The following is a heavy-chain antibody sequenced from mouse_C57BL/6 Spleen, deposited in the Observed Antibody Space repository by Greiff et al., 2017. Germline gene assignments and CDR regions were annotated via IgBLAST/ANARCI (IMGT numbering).Heavy chain of an antibody. J-gene: IGHJ2*01. CDR2: IYPGDGDT. CDR1: GYAFSSYW. Sequence: QVQLKQSGPELVKPGASVKISCKASGYAFSSYWMNWVKQRPGKGLEWIGRIYPGDGDTNYNGKFKGKATLTADKSSNTAYMQLISLTSEYSAVYFCARGGDYYDYDEDYWGQGTTLTVSS. D-gene: IGHD2-4*01. CDR3: ARGGDYYDYDEDY. V-gene: IGHV1-82*01.